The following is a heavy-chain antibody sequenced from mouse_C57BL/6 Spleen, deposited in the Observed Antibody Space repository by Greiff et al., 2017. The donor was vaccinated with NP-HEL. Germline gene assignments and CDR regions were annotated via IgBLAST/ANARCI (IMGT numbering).Heavy chain of an antibody. Sequence: EVQGVESGGGLVQPKGSLKLSCAASGFTFNTYAMHWVRQAPGKGLEWVARIRSKSSNYATYYADSVKDRFTISRDDSQSMLYLQMNNLKTEDTAMYYCVREGVTKPYWYFDVWGTGTTVTVSS. CDR3: VREGVTKPYWYFDV. CDR2: IRSKSSNYAT. CDR1: GFTFNTYA. J-gene: IGHJ1*03. V-gene: IGHV10-3*01. D-gene: IGHD2-2*01.